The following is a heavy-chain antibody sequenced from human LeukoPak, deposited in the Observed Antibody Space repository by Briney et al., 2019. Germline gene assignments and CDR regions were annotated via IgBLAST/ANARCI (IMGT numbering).Heavy chain of an antibody. Sequence: GGSLRLSCAASGFTFSSVAYWMTWVRQAPGKGMEWVANIKYDGSQKYYVDSVKDRFTISRDNSKNTLYLQMNSLRAEDTAVYYCARELIAAPDDPDYYYGMDVWGQGTTVTVSS. CDR3: ARELIAAPDDPDYYYGMDV. CDR1: GFTFSSVAYW. CDR2: IKYDGSQK. J-gene: IGHJ6*02. D-gene: IGHD6-13*01. V-gene: IGHV3-7*03.